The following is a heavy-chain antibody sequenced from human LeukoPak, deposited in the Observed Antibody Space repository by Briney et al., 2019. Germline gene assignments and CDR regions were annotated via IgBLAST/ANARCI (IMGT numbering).Heavy chain of an antibody. CDR1: GFTFSSYS. J-gene: IGHJ4*02. CDR2: ISSSSSYI. CDR3: ARAYDYVWGSYRLDY. D-gene: IGHD3-16*02. V-gene: IGHV3-21*01. Sequence: PGGSLRLSCAASGFTFSSYSMNWVRQAPGKGLEWVSSISSSSSYIYYADSVKGRFTISRDNAKNSLYLQMNSLRAEDTAVYYCARAYDYVWGSYRLDYWGQGTLVTVSS.